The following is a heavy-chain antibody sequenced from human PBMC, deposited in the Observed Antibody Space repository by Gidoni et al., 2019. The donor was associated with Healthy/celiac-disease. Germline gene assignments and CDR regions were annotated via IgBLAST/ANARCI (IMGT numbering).Heavy chain of an antibody. D-gene: IGHD2-15*01. CDR1: GWSFSGYY. CDR3: ARGQPKDCSGGSCYSLDY. V-gene: IGHV4-34*01. CDR2: INHSGST. J-gene: IGHJ4*02. Sequence: QVQLQQWGAGLLKPSETLSLTCAVYGWSFSGYYWSWIRQPPGKGLEWIGEINHSGSTNYNPSLKSRVTISVDTSKNQFSLKLSSVTAADTAVYYCARGQPKDCSGGSCYSLDYWGQGTLVTVSS.